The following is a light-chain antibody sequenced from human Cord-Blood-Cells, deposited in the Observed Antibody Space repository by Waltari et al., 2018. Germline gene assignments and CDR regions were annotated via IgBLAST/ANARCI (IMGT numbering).Light chain of an antibody. CDR2: DAS. Sequence: DIQMTQSPSTLSASVGDRVTINCRASQSISSWLAWYQQKPRKDPKLLIYDASSLESGVPSRFSGSGSGTEFTLTISSLQPDDFATYYCQQYNSYSRGTFGQGTKLEIK. J-gene: IGKJ2*02. CDR3: QQYNSYSRGT. V-gene: IGKV1-5*01. CDR1: QSISSW.